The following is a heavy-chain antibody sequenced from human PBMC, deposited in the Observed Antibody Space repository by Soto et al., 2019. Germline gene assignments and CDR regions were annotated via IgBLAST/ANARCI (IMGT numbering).Heavy chain of an antibody. D-gene: IGHD3-10*01. Sequence: GESLKISCKGSGYSFTSYWISWVRQMPGKGLEWMGRIDPSDSYTNYSPSFQGHVTISADKSISTAYLQWSSLKASDTAMYYCARNPSPYSELLWFGEDYYYYGMDVWGQGTTVTVSS. CDR3: ARNPSPYSELLWFGEDYYYYGMDV. J-gene: IGHJ6*02. V-gene: IGHV5-10-1*01. CDR2: IDPSDSYT. CDR1: GYSFTSYW.